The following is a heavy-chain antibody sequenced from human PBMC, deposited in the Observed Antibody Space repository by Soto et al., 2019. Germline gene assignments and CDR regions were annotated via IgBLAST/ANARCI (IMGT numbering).Heavy chain of an antibody. CDR3: ARQGGTMVRGVTSYYYYYGMDV. CDR2: IYPGDSDT. Sequence: GESLKISCKGSGYSFTSYWIGWVRQMPGKVLEWMGIIYPGDSDTRYSPSFQGQVTISADKSISTAYLQWSSLKASDTAMYYCARQGGTMVRGVTSYYYYYGMDVWGQGXTVTVYS. CDR1: GYSFTSYW. J-gene: IGHJ6*02. D-gene: IGHD3-10*01. V-gene: IGHV5-51*01.